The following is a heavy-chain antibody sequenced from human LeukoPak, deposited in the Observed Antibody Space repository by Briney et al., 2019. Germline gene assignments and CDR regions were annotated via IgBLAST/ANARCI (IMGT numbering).Heavy chain of an antibody. CDR3: ARGVYYDSSGYYSTYYFDY. D-gene: IGHD3-22*01. Sequence: SETLSLTCTVSGGSISSYYWSWIRQPPGKGLEWIAYISDIGSINYNPSLKSRVTISLDTSKNQFSLKLSSVTAADTAVYYCARGVYYDSSGYYSTYYFDYWGQGTLVTVPS. CDR1: GGSISSYY. CDR2: ISDIGSI. J-gene: IGHJ4*02. V-gene: IGHV4-59*08.